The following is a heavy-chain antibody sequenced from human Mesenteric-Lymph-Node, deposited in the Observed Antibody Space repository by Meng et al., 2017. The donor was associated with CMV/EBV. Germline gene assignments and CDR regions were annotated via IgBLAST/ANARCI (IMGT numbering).Heavy chain of an antibody. CDR2: IYYSGST. V-gene: IGHV4-59*01. CDR1: GGSISSYY. Sequence: SETLSLTCTVSGGSISSYYWSWIRQPPGKGLEWIGYIYYSGSTNYNPSLKSRVTISVDTSKNQFSLKLSSVTAADTAVYYCARGDSGYDRGSNWYFDLWGRGTLVTVSS. J-gene: IGHJ2*01. D-gene: IGHD5-12*01. CDR3: ARGDSGYDRGSNWYFDL.